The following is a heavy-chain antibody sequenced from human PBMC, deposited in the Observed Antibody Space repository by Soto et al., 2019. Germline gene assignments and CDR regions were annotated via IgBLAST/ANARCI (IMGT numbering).Heavy chain of an antibody. CDR2: IKQDGSEK. J-gene: IGHJ4*02. Sequence: PGGSLRLSCAASRFSFSSYGMHWVRQAPGKGLEWVANIKQDGSEKYYVDSVKGRFTISRDNAKNSLYLQMNNLRAEDTAVYYCARDHNYDSSGYCDYWGQGTLVTVSS. V-gene: IGHV3-7*01. CDR1: RFSFSSYG. D-gene: IGHD3-22*01. CDR3: ARDHNYDSSGYCDY.